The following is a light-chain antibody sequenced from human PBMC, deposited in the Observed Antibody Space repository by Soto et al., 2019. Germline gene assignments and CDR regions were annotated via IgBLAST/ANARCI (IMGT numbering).Light chain of an antibody. Sequence: ELVLTQSPATLSLSPGERATLSCRASQSVSIYLAWYQQKPGQGPRLLIYDASNRAAGVPARFSGGGSGTDFTPTISSLEPEDFAVYYCQQRNEWPLTFGQGTRLEIK. CDR1: QSVSIY. CDR3: QQRNEWPLT. V-gene: IGKV3-11*01. CDR2: DAS. J-gene: IGKJ5*01.